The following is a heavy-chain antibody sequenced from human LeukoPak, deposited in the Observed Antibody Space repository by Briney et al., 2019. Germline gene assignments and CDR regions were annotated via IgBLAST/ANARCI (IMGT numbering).Heavy chain of an antibody. J-gene: IGHJ4*01. V-gene: IGHV3-48*02. CDR1: GFTFSSYR. D-gene: IGHD1-26*01. CDR2: ISSSSSTI. CDR3: VRVWGGQFYFDY. Sequence: GGSLRLSCAASGFTFSSYRMNWVRQAPGKGLEWVSYISSSSSTIYYADSVKGRFTISRDNAKNSLYLQMNSLRDGDTAVYYCVRVWGGQFYFDYWGHGILVTVSS.